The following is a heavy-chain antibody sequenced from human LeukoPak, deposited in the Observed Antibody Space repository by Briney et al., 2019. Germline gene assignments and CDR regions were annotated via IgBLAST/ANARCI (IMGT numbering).Heavy chain of an antibody. CDR2: INPSGGST. CDR3: ARAIGYCTNGVCYRPSDYYGMDV. D-gene: IGHD2-8*01. V-gene: IGHV1-46*01. Sequence: ASVKVSCKASGYTFTSYYIHWVRQAPGQGLEWMGIINPSGGSTSYAQKFQGRVTMTRDTSTSTVYMELSSLRSEDTAVYYCARAIGYCTNGVCYRPSDYYGMDVWGQGTTVTVSS. CDR1: GYTFTSYY. J-gene: IGHJ6*02.